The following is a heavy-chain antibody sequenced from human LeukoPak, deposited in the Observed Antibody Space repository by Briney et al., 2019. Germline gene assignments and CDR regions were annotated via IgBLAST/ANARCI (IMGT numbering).Heavy chain of an antibody. D-gene: IGHD6-6*01. CDR1: GGSISSYY. CDR3: ARASSADNGFDY. J-gene: IGHJ4*02. Sequence: SETLSLTCTVSGGSISSYYWSWIRQPPGKGLEWIGYIYYSGSTNYNPSLKSRVTISVDTSKNQFSLKLSSVTAADTAVYYCARASSADNGFDYWGQGTLVTVSS. CDR2: IYYSGST. V-gene: IGHV4-59*01.